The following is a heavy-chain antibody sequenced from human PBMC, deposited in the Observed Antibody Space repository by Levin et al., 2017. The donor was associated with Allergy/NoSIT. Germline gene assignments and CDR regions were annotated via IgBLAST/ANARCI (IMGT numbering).Heavy chain of an antibody. D-gene: IGHD1-26*01. CDR1: GYTFTDYY. CDR2: IDPNSGST. V-gene: IGHV1-2*02. CDR3: ARDPGGGRGAPHDY. Sequence: GESLKISCMASGYTFTDYYIHWVRQAPGQGLEWMGWIDPNSGSTEYAKKFLGRVTMTRDTSINTHYMELSSLISDDSAVYYCARDPGGGRGAPHDYWGQGTLVTVSS. J-gene: IGHJ4*02.